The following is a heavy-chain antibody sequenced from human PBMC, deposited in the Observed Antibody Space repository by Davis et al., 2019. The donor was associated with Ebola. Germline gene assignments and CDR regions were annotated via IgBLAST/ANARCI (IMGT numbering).Heavy chain of an antibody. Sequence: GGSLRLSCAASGFTVSSNYMSWVRQAPGKGLEWVSAISGSGGSTYYADSVKGRFTISRDNSENTLYMQMNSLRAEDTAVYYCAKGSIAVALFDYWGQGTLVTVSS. CDR2: ISGSGGST. CDR1: GFTVSSNY. D-gene: IGHD6-19*01. CDR3: AKGSIAVALFDY. V-gene: IGHV3-23*01. J-gene: IGHJ4*02.